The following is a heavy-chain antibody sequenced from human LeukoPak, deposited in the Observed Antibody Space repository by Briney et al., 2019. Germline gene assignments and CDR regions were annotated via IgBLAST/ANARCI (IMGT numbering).Heavy chain of an antibody. CDR3: ARERSVVVGDDAFDI. D-gene: IGHD2-15*01. J-gene: IGHJ3*02. Sequence: GGSLRLSCAASGFTFSSYSMNWVRQAPGKGLEWVSYISSSSSSTIYYADSVKGRFTISRDNAKNSLYLQMNSLRAEDTAVYYCARERSVVVGDDAFDIWGQGTMVTVSS. CDR1: GFTFSSYS. CDR2: ISSSSSSTI. V-gene: IGHV3-48*01.